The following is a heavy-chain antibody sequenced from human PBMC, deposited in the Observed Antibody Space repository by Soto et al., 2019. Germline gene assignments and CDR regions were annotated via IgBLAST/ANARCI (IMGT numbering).Heavy chain of an antibody. CDR1: GFVFSVYY. Sequence: EVQLEQSGGGLVQLGESLSLSCAASGFVFSVYYMHWFRQVPGKAPVWVARISDDGKNTTYAASVKGRFNISRDNAKDTLYLQMSNLRPEDTAVYYCTRGPRPSSIGTGAYWGRGTQVTVST. CDR3: TRGPRPSSIGTGAY. D-gene: IGHD1-1*01. J-gene: IGHJ4*02. CDR2: ISDDGKNT. V-gene: IGHV3-74*03.